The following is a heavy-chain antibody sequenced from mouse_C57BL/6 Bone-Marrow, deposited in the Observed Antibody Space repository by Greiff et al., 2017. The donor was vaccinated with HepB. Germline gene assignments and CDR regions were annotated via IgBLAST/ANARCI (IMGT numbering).Heavy chain of an antibody. Sequence: VQLQQSGPELVKPGASVKISCKASGYSFTGYYMNWVQQSPEKSLEWIGEINPSTGGTTYNQKFKAKATLTVDKSSSTAYMQLKSLTSEDSAVYYCARGYYYGSSYYFDYWGQGTTLTVSS. J-gene: IGHJ2*01. V-gene: IGHV1-42*01. CDR2: INPSTGGT. CDR3: ARGYYYGSSYYFDY. CDR1: GYSFTGYY. D-gene: IGHD1-1*01.